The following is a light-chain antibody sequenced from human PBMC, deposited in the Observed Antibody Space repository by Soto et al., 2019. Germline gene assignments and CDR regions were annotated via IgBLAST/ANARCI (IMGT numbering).Light chain of an antibody. V-gene: IGKV3-15*01. J-gene: IGKJ2*01. CDR3: HQYNNWPPYT. CDR1: QSVSTN. Sequence: EIVMTQSPATLSVFPGERATLSCRASQSVSTNLAWYQQKPGQAPRLLIYGASARATGIPARFSGSGSGTEFTLTIGSLQSEDFAVYYCHQYNNWPPYTFGQGTKLGIK. CDR2: GAS.